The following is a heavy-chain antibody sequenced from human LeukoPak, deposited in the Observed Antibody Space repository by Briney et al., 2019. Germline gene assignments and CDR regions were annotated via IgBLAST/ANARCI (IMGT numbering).Heavy chain of an antibody. CDR2: IIRIFGTA. Sequence: GSSVKVSCKASGGTFSSYAISWVRQAPGQGLEWMGGIIRIFGTANYAQKFQGRVTITTDESTSTAYMELSSLRSEDTAVYYCASSWWGRNYYDSSGYFNWFDPWGQGTLVTVSS. J-gene: IGHJ5*02. D-gene: IGHD3-22*01. CDR3: ASSWWGRNYYDSSGYFNWFDP. V-gene: IGHV1-69*05. CDR1: GGTFSSYA.